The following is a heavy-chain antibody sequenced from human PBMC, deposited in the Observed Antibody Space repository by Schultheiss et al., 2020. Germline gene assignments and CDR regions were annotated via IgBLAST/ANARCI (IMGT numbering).Heavy chain of an antibody. Sequence: GGSLRLSCAASGFTFSSYWMSWVRQAPGKGLEWVANIKQDGSEKYYVDSVKGRFTISRDNAKNSLYLQMNSLRAEDTAVYYCARVPTPFATEFDYWGQGTLVTVSS. V-gene: IGHV3-7*01. CDR3: ARVPTPFATEFDY. J-gene: IGHJ4*02. CDR2: IKQDGSEK. CDR1: GFTFSSYW. D-gene: IGHD2-15*01.